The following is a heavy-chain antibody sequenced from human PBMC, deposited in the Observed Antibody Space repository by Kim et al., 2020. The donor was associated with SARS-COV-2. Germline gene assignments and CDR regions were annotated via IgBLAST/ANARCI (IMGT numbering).Heavy chain of an antibody. V-gene: IGHV1-8*01. CDR3: ASGGEHTYYDFWSGYYGQYYYYGMDV. D-gene: IGHD3-3*01. J-gene: IGHJ6*02. Sequence: ASVKVSCKASGYTFTSYDINWVRQATGQGLEWMGWMNPNSGNTGYAQKFQGRVTMTRNTSISTAYMELSSLRSEDTAVYYCASGGEHTYYDFWSGYYGQYYYYGMDVWGQGTTVTVSS. CDR2: MNPNSGNT. CDR1: GYTFTSYD.